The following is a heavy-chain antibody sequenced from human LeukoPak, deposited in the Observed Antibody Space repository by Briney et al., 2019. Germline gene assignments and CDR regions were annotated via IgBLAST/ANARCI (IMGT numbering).Heavy chain of an antibody. V-gene: IGHV3-23*01. J-gene: IGHJ4*02. CDR1: GFAFSNYD. CDR3: AKGSNANDY. D-gene: IGHD1-1*01. Sequence: GESLRLSCAASGFAFSNYDMSWVRQAPGTGLEWVSATGRRCVTTSHADSVKGRFTISRDNSKNTLYLQMNSLRAEDTAVYYCAKGSNANDYWGQGTLVTVSS. CDR2: TGRRCVTT.